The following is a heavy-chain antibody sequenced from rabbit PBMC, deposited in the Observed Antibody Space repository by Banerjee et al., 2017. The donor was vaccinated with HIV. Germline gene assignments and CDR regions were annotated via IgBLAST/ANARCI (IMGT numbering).Heavy chain of an antibody. CDR3: ARDLAGVIGWNFGL. D-gene: IGHD4-1*01. V-gene: IGHV1S45*01. CDR2: INTSSGNT. CDR1: GFSFSNKYA. J-gene: IGHJ4*01. Sequence: LLVESGRGLVDSEGALKDHCTSSGFSFSNKYAICQARQAPGKGLEWIACINTSSGNTVYASWAKGRFTISRTSSTTVTLQMTSLTAADTATYFCARDLAGVIGWNFGLWGPGTLVTVS.